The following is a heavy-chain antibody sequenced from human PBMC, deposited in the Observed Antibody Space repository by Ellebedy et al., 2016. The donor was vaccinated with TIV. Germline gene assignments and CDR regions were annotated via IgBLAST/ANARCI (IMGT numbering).Heavy chain of an antibody. CDR3: VRGSIGWKGVDY. CDR2: INGAGSAT. Sequence: GESLKISCAASGFTFTLHWMHWVRQVPGEGPVWVSNINGAGSATTYADSVRGRFTISRDNAKNMLYLQVDSLRAEDTAIYYCVRGSIGWKGVDYWGQGSLVTVSS. CDR1: GFTFTLHW. D-gene: IGHD6-19*01. V-gene: IGHV3-74*01. J-gene: IGHJ4*02.